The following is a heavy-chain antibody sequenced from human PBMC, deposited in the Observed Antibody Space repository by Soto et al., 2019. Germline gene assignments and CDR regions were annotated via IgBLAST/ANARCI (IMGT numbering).Heavy chain of an antibody. D-gene: IGHD5-18*01. CDR3: ARAPYRYGYSVYGLDV. Sequence: HPGGSLRLSCAASGFNVSDNYMFWVRQAPGKGLEWVSVIYRGGRTNNADSVKGRFTISRDNSKNTLYLQMNSLRAEDTAVYFCARAPYRYGYSVYGLDVWGQGTTVTVSS. CDR2: IYRGGRT. V-gene: IGHV3-53*01. J-gene: IGHJ6*02. CDR1: GFNVSDNY.